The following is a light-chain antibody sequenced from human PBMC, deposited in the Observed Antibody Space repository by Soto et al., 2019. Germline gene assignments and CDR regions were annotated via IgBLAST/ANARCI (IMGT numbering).Light chain of an antibody. CDR1: QSVLYSPNNKNY. V-gene: IGKV4-1*01. J-gene: IGKJ1*01. CDR2: WAS. CDR3: QQYYNPPQN. Sequence: DIVMTQSPDSLAVSLGERATINCKSSQSVLYSPNNKNYLAWYQQKPGQPPKLLIYWASTRESGVPDRFSGSGSWTDFTLTISSLQAEDVAVSYCQQYYNPPQNFGQGTKVEIK.